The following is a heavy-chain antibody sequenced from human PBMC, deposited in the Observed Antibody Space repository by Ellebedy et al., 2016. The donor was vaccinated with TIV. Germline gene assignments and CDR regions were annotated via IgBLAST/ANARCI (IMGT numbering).Heavy chain of an antibody. CDR2: ICYRVNT. CDR3: ASLDVAVANWFDP. CDR1: GASIDSGRYC. D-gene: IGHD3-10*02. Sequence: MPSETLSLTCNVSGASIDSGRYCWAWIRQSPGKGLEWIGNICYRVNTYSKPSLKSRVIISADTSKNLFSLRLSSVTAADTAVYYCASLDVAVANWFDPWGHGTLVTVSS. V-gene: IGHV4-39*01. J-gene: IGHJ5*02.